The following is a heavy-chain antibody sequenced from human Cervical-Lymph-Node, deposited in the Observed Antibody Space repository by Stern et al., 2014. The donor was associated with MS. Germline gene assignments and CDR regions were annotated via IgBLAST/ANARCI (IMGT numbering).Heavy chain of an antibody. CDR2: ISYSGNT. V-gene: IGHV4-31*03. CDR3: ARVTEFLRFFYPDY. Sequence: VQLVESGPGLMKPSQTLSLTCTVSGGSVSSGSRYWSWIRQHPGKGLEWIGYISYSGNTYYSPSLQSRLTISMDTSKNQFSLKLRSVTAADTAIYYCARVTEFLRFFYPDYWGQGTLVTVSS. D-gene: IGHD3-3*01. J-gene: IGHJ4*02. CDR1: GGSVSSGSRY.